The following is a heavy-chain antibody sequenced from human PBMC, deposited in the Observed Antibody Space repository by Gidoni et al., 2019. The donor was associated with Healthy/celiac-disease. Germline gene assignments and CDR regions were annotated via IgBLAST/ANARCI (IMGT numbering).Heavy chain of an antibody. J-gene: IGHJ4*02. CDR2: INTNTGNP. Sequence: QVQLVQSGSELKKPGASVKVSCKASGSTFTSYAMNWVRQAPGQGLEWMGWINTNTGNPTYAQGFTGRFVFSLDTSVSTAYLQISSLKAEDTAVYYCAGSDDSSGWYGGVIDYWGQGTLVTVSS. CDR3: AGSDDSSGWYGGVIDY. D-gene: IGHD6-19*01. V-gene: IGHV7-4-1*02. CDR1: GSTFTSYA.